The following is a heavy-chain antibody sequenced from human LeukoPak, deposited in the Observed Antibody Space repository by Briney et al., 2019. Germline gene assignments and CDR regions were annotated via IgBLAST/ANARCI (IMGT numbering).Heavy chain of an antibody. J-gene: IGHJ4*02. D-gene: IGHD5-12*01. CDR2: ISYDGSDK. Sequence: PGGSLRLSCAASGFTFVSHAMHCVRQAPGKGLEWVAIISYDGSDKFYADSVKGRFTISRDNSKNTLYLQMNSLRAEDTAVYYCAREHRGYGDSWGQGTLVTVSS. V-gene: IGHV3-30-3*01. CDR3: AREHRGYGDS. CDR1: GFTFVSHA.